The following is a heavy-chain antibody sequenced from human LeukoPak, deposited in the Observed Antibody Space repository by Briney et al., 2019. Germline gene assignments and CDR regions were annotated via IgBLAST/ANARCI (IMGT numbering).Heavy chain of an antibody. CDR1: GYTFTSYG. CDR2: ISAYNGNT. D-gene: IGHD3-10*01. J-gene: IGHJ6*02. V-gene: IGHV1-18*01. Sequence: ASVKVSCKASGYTFTSYGTSWVRQAPGQGLEWMGWISAYNGNTNYAQKLQGRVTMTTDTSTSTAYMELRSLRSDDTAVYYCARDSHYGSGSYSYYYYHYGMDVWGQGTTVTVSS. CDR3: ARDSHYGSGSYSYYYYHYGMDV.